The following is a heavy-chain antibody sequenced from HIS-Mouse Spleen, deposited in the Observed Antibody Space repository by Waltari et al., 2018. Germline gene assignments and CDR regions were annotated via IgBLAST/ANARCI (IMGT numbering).Heavy chain of an antibody. D-gene: IGHD4-17*01. J-gene: IGHJ3*02. V-gene: IGHV1-2*02. CDR2: INPNSG. CDR1: GYTFTGYY. Sequence: QVQLVQSGAEVKKPGASVKVSCKASGYTFTGYYMHWVRQAPGQGLEWMGWINPNSGDTSISTAYMELSRLRSDDTAVYYCARQRTRDYVAFDIWGQGTMFTVSS. CDR3: ARQRTRDYVAFDI.